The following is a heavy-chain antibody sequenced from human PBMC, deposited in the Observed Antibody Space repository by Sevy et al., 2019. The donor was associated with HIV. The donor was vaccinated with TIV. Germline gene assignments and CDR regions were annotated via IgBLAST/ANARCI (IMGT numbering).Heavy chain of an antibody. J-gene: IGHJ3*02. Sequence: GGSLRLSCAASGFTFSNYNMNWVRQAPGEGLKWVSSISSSSADIYYTDSVKGRFTVSRDNSRKSLFLKMNGLSAEETALYYCARDLLVGSTYVFDIWGRGTMVTVSS. CDR2: ISSSSADI. CDR1: GFTFSNYN. D-gene: IGHD1-26*01. CDR3: ARDLLVGSTYVFDI. V-gene: IGHV3-21*01.